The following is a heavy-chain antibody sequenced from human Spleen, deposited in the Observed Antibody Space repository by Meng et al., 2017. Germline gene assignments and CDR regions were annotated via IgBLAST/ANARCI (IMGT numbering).Heavy chain of an antibody. J-gene: IGHJ4*02. CDR2: ISNRGGSS. CDR1: GITFNSYA. V-gene: IGHV3-23*01. Sequence: GESLKISCAASGITFNSYAMSWVRQAPGKGLEWVSSISNRGGSSYYADSVRGRFTISRDNSKNTLFLEMTSLRAEDTAVYYCATSKGWLQSYYFDNWGQGTLVTVSS. D-gene: IGHD5-24*01. CDR3: ATSKGWLQSYYFDN.